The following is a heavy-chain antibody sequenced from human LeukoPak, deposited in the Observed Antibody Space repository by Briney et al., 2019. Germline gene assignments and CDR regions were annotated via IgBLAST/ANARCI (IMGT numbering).Heavy chain of an antibody. CDR3: ASSPNASGSYFWLDP. V-gene: IGHV4-59*01. CDR1: GGSISSYY. D-gene: IGHD1-26*01. J-gene: IGHJ5*02. Sequence: SETLSLTCTVSGGSISSYYWSWIRQPPGKGLEWIGYIYYSGSTNYNPSLKRRVTISVDTSENQFSLKLSSVTAADAPVYYCASSPNASGSYFWLDPWGQGTLVTVSS. CDR2: IYYSGST.